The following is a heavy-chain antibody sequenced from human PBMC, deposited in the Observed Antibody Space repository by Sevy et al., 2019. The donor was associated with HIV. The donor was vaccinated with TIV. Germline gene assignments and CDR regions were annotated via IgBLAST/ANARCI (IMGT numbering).Heavy chain of an antibody. CDR1: GFTFSSYA. V-gene: IGHV3-23*01. Sequence: GGSLRLSCAASGFTFSSYAMNWVRQAPGKGLEWVSGLSGNGGSTNYADSVKGRFTISRDNSKNTLYLQMNSLRAEDTDIYYCAKDRVRELGDAFDIWGQGTMVTVSS. CDR2: LSGNGGST. D-gene: IGHD1-26*01. CDR3: AKDRVRELGDAFDI. J-gene: IGHJ3*02.